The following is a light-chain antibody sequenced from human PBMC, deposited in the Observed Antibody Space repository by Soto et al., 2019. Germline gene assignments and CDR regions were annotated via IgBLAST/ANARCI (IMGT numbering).Light chain of an antibody. V-gene: IGLV1-47*01. CDR3: ATWDDSLSGFVV. Sequence: QPVLTQPPSVSGTPGQRVTISCSGSSSNIGNNFVYWYQHLPGAAPTLVVYSDNHRPSGVPVRFSGYKSGTSASLTISGLRSEDEATYYCATWDDSLSGFVVFGGGTQLTVL. CDR1: SSNIGNNF. J-gene: IGLJ7*01. CDR2: SDN.